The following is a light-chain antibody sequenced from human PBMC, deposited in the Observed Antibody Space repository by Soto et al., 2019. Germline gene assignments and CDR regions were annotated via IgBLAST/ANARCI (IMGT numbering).Light chain of an antibody. Sequence: DIVMTKSPDSLAVSLGERATINCKSSQSVLYNSDNKNYLAWYQQKAGQPPKLLIYWASTRDSGVPDRFSGSGSGADFTLTISNLQAEDVAVYYCQQYYTTLSFGGGTKVEIK. CDR2: WAS. V-gene: IGKV4-1*01. CDR1: QSVLYNSDNKNY. CDR3: QQYYTTLS. J-gene: IGKJ4*01.